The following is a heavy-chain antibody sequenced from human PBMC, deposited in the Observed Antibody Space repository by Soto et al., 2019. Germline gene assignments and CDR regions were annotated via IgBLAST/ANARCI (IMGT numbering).Heavy chain of an antibody. CDR3: ARGAVVVPNGLIAGMDV. V-gene: IGHV1-46*01. J-gene: IGHJ6*02. D-gene: IGHD2-15*01. CDR2: IDPSSGTT. CDR1: GHTLTELS. Sequence: ASVQVSCKISGHTLTELSIHWVRQAPGKGLEWMGIIDPSSGTTSYTQKFQGRVTMTRDTSMSTVYMELSSLRSEDTAVYYCARGAVVVPNGLIAGMDVWGLGTTVTVSS.